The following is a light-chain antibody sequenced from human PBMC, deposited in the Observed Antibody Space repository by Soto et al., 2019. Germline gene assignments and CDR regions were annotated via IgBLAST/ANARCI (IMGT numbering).Light chain of an antibody. CDR2: DAS. J-gene: IGKJ1*01. CDR3: QQYDDSMT. V-gene: IGKV3-20*01. Sequence: EFVLKLSPGTLSLSPGERATLSCRASQTVRNNYLAWYQQKPGQAPRLLIYDASSRATGIPDRFSGSGSGTHFTLTITRLEPEDFAVYHCQQYDDSMTFGQGAKVDI. CDR1: QTVRNNY.